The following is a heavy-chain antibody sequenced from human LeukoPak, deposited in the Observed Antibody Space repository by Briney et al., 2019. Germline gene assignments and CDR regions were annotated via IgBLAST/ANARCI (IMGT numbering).Heavy chain of an antibody. CDR3: AKDLSGNPDY. J-gene: IGHJ4*02. Sequence: RAGSLRLSGAASGFTLSSYAMSWVRQAPGKGLEWVSAISGSGGSTYYADSVKGRFTISRDNSKNTLYLQMNSLRAEDTAVYYCAKDLSGNPDYWGQGTLVTVSS. CDR2: ISGSGGST. V-gene: IGHV3-23*01. D-gene: IGHD4-23*01. CDR1: GFTLSSYA.